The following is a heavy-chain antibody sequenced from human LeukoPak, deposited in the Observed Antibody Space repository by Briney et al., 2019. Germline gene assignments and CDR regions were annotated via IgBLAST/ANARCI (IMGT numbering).Heavy chain of an antibody. CDR2: IYSGEST. J-gene: IGHJ4*01. V-gene: IGHV3-53*01. CDR1: GFTFSSYA. Sequence: GGSLRLSCAASGFTFSSYAMHWVRQAPGKGLEWVSVIYSGESTLYAESVKGRFIISRDISKNTLYLQMNSLRAEDTAVYYCAGGAVDGFDNWGQGTLVIVSS. CDR3: AGGAVDGFDN. D-gene: IGHD6-19*01.